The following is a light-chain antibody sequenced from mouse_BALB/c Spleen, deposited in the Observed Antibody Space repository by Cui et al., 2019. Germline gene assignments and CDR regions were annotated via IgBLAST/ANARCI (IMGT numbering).Light chain of an antibody. CDR3: QHFWGTPRT. J-gene: IGKJ1*01. CDR1: ENIYSN. CDR2: AAT. Sequence: DIQMTQSPASLSVSVGETVTITCRASENIYSNLAWYQQKQGKSPQLLVYAATNLADGVPSRFSGSGSGTQYSLKINSLQSEDFGSYYCQHFWGTPRTFGGGTKLGIK. V-gene: IGKV12-46*01.